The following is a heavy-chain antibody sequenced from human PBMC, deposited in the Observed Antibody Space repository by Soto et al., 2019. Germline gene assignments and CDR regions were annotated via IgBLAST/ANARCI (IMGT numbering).Heavy chain of an antibody. J-gene: IGHJ6*02. Sequence: QVQLQESGPGLVKPSQTLSLTCTVSGGSISSGDYYWSWIRQPPGKGLEWIGYIYYSGSTYYNPSIRSRVTISVDTSKNQFSLKLSAVTAADTAVYYCLGELSLHDYYRDPQTHGMDVWGQGTTVTVSS. CDR1: GGSISSGDYY. CDR3: LGELSLHDYYRDPQTHGMDV. D-gene: IGHD3-16*02. V-gene: IGHV4-30-4*01. CDR2: IYYSGST.